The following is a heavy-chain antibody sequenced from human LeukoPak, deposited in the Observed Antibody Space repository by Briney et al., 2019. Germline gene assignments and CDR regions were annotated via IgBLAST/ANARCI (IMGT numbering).Heavy chain of an antibody. D-gene: IGHD3-16*01. J-gene: IGHJ4*02. CDR1: GYTFTSYY. V-gene: IGHV1-46*01. Sequence: ASVKVSCKASGYTFTSYYMHWVRQAPGQGLEWMGIINPSGGSTSYAQKFQGRVTMTRDTSISTAYMELSRLRSDDTAVYYCARVYDYVWGSYPNLDYWGQGTLVTVSS. CDR2: INPSGGST. CDR3: ARVYDYVWGSYPNLDY.